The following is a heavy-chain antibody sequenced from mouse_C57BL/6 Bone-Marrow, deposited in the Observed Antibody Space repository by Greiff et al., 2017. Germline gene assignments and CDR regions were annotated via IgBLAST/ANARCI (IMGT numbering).Heavy chain of an antibody. J-gene: IGHJ3*01. CDR2: IYPRSGNT. CDR3: AIKDYDWAY. Sequence: VKLMESGAELARPGASVKLSCKASGYTFTSYGISWVKQRPGQGLEWIGEIYPRSGNTYYNEKFKGKATLTADKSSSTAYMELRSLTSEDSAVYFCAIKDYDWAYWGQGTPVTVSA. V-gene: IGHV1-81*01. D-gene: IGHD2-4*01. CDR1: GYTFTSYG.